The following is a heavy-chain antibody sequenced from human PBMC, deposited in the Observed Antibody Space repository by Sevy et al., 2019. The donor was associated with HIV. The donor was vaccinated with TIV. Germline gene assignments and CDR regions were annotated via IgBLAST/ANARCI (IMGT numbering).Heavy chain of an antibody. CDR3: TKGVLGARESEHTFDI. Sequence: GGSLRLSCAASGFTFTNAWMNWVRQAPGKGLQWVGRIKSKTNGGTTDYAAPVKGRFTISRDDSKNTLYLQMNSLTTEDTAVYYCTKGVLGARESEHTFDIWGQGTMVTVSS. D-gene: IGHD1-26*01. V-gene: IGHV3-15*01. CDR1: GFTFTNAW. J-gene: IGHJ3*02. CDR2: IKSKTNGGTT.